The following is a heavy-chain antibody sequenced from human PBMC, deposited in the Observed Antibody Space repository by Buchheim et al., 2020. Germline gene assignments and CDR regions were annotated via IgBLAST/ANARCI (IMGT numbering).Heavy chain of an antibody. CDR1: GFTFSSYG. CDR3: AKDAHSSGWYYDY. CDR2: IRYDGSNK. V-gene: IGHV3-30*02. D-gene: IGHD6-19*01. Sequence: QVQLVESGGGVVQPGRSLRLSCAASGFTFSSYGMHWVRQAPGKGLEWVAFIRYDGSNKYYADSVKGRFTISRGNSKNPLYLQMNSLRAEDTAVYYCAKDAHSSGWYYDYWGQGTL. J-gene: IGHJ4*02.